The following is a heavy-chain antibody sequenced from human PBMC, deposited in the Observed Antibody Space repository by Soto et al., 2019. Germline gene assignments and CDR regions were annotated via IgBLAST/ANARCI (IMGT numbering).Heavy chain of an antibody. J-gene: IGHJ6*02. CDR3: ARPIISSSPDYDMDV. CDR1: GGAISGSSYY. Sequence: SETLSLTCTVSGGAISGSSYYWCWIRQPPGKGLEWIGSIYYSGTTYYNSSLKSRVTISVDTSKNQFSLKLTSVTAADTAVYYCARPIISSSPDYDMDVWGQGTTVTVSS. V-gene: IGHV4-39*01. CDR2: IYYSGTT. D-gene: IGHD3-10*01.